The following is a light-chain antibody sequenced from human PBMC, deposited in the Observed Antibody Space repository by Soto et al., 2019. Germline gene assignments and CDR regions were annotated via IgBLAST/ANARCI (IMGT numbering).Light chain of an antibody. CDR2: GAS. CDR3: QQYGSSPPWT. V-gene: IGKV3-20*01. J-gene: IGKJ1*01. Sequence: EIVLTQSPGSLSLSPGERATLSFIASQIFDSTYLVWYQQKPGQAPSLLIYGASSRATGIPDRFSGSGSGTDFTLTISRLEPEDLAVYYCQQYGSSPPWTFGQGTKVDIK. CDR1: QIFDSTY.